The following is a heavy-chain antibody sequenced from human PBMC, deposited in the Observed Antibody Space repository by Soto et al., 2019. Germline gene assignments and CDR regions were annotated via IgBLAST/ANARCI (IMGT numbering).Heavy chain of an antibody. D-gene: IGHD3-10*01. CDR1: VFSFIHYW. Sequence: GWSLRLSCASSVFSFIHYWMHWGRQAPGKGLVWVSRISPDGRTTTYADSVKGRFTISRDNAKSTLYLQMNSLTVEDGAVYYCADSWLPTSYWGPGTLVTVSS. CDR2: ISPDGRTT. J-gene: IGHJ4*02. V-gene: IGHV3-74*01. CDR3: ADSWLPTSY.